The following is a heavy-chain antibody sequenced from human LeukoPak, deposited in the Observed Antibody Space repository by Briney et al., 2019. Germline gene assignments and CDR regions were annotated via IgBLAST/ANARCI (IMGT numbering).Heavy chain of an antibody. D-gene: IGHD2-8*01. J-gene: IGHJ4*02. V-gene: IGHV3-33*01. CDR3: AANSDF. Sequence: PGGSLRLSCAASGFTFSSYGMHWVRQAPGRGLEWVAVVWYDGSNKYYAESVKGRFTISRDNSKNTLYLQMNGLRAEDTAVYYCAANSDFWGQGTLVTVSS. CDR2: VWYDGSNK. CDR1: GFTFSSYG.